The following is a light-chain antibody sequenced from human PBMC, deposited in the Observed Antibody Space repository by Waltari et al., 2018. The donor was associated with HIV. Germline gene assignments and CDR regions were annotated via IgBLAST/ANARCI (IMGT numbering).Light chain of an antibody. J-gene: IGLJ3*02. CDR1: NSDIGAYNS. V-gene: IGLV2-8*01. CDR2: EVN. Sequence: QSALTQPPSASGSPGQSVTISCTGTNSDIGAYNSVSWYQQHPGKAPKFMIYEVNRRPSGFPARFSGSKSGKPASLTVSGLQAEDEADYYCSSYAGSNNWVFGGGTKLTVL. CDR3: SSYAGSNNWV.